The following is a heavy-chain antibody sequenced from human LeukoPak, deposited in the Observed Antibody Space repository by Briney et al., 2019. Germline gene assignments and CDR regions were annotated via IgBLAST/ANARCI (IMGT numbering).Heavy chain of an antibody. D-gene: IGHD5-24*01. CDR1: GGTFSSYA. CDR2: IIPILGIA. Sequence: SVKVSCKASGGTFSSYAISWVRQAPGQGLEWMGRIIPILGIANYAQKFQGRATITADKSTSTAYMELSSLRSEDTAVYYCARLSSDGYNYWFDYWGQGTLVTVSS. V-gene: IGHV1-69*04. CDR3: ARLSSDGYNYWFDY. J-gene: IGHJ4*02.